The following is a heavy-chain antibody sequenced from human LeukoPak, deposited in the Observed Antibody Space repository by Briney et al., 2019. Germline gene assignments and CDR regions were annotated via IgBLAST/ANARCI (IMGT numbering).Heavy chain of an antibody. Sequence: GAPLKISFEAFGSPFVNYWIGWVRPMPGKGLEWMGIILPGESDPKYTPSFEGQVTFSLDRSINTAYLKWSSLKASATPIFYFARPYLGHDEEGPLFDDWGQGTQVTVSS. D-gene: IGHD1-26*01. CDR1: GSPFVNYW. CDR2: ILPGESDP. V-gene: IGHV5-51*01. CDR3: ARPYLGHDEEGPLFDD. J-gene: IGHJ4*02.